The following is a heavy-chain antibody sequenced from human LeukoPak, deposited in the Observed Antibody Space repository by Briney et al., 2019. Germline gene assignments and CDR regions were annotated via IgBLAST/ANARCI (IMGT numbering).Heavy chain of an antibody. CDR3: ARLLYDPNSSWFYYYGMDV. CDR2: IYYSGST. J-gene: IGHJ6*02. CDR1: GGSISSGSYY. Sequence: SSETLSLTCTVSGGSISSGSYYWSWIRQPPGKGLEWIGYIYYSGSTNYNPSLKSRVTISVDTSKNQFSLKLSSVTAADTAVYYCARLLYDPNSSWFYYYGMDVWGQGTTVTVSS. D-gene: IGHD6-13*01. V-gene: IGHV4-61*01.